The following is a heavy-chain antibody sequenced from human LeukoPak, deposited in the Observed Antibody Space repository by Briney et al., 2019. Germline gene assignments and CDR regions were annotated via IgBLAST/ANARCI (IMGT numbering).Heavy chain of an antibody. J-gene: IGHJ5*02. CDR3: ARRKYFDTYLDP. V-gene: IGHV5-51*01. CDR2: VYPAGSYI. CDR1: EFDFDDYW. Sequence: GESLNISCKGPEFDFDDYWFGWVRQVPGRGLEWMGIVYPAGSYIHYSPSFQGRVSISVDRSVSTAYLQWTSLKASDSGIYFCARRKYFDTYLDPWGQGTLVTVSS. D-gene: IGHD3-9*01.